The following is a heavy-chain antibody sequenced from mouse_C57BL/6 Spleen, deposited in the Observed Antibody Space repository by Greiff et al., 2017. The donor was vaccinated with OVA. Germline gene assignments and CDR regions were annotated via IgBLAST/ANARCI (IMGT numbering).Heavy chain of an antibody. J-gene: IGHJ3*01. CDR1: GFTFTGYW. CDR3: ARRGSSGYVWVY. Sequence: QVQLQQSGAELMKPGASVKLSCKATGFTFTGYWIEWVKQRPGHGLEWIGEILPGSGSTNYTDTFKGQVTFTADTSSNTYYMQLSSLTTEDSAIYYCARRGSSGYVWVYWGQGTLVTVSA. CDR2: ILPGSGST. D-gene: IGHD3-2*02. V-gene: IGHV1-9*01.